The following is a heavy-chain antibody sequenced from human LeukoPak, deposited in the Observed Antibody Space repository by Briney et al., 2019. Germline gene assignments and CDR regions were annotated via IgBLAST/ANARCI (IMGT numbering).Heavy chain of an antibody. CDR2: IGASGGTT. CDR3: AKGSCSSTSCYGGYYYYGMDV. J-gene: IGHJ6*02. D-gene: IGHD2-2*01. Sequence: PGGSLRLSCAASGFTFSNYAMSWVRQAPGKGLEWVSAIGASGGTTYYADSVKGRFTISRDSSKKTLYLQMNSLSAEDTAVYYCAKGSCSSTSCYGGYYYYGMDVWGQGTTVTVSS. V-gene: IGHV3-23*01. CDR1: GFTFSNYA.